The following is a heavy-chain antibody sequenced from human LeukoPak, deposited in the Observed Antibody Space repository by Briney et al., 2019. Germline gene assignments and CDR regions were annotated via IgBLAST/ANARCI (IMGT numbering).Heavy chain of an antibody. J-gene: IGHJ4*02. CDR1: GGSVSSSSYY. D-gene: IGHD6-6*01. Sequence: PSETLSLTCTVSGGSVSSSSYYWGWIRQPSGKGLEWIGSIYYSGSTYYNPSLKSRVTISVDTSKNQFSLKLSSVTAADTAVYYCARLFGSSSYWGQGTLVTVSS. CDR3: ARLFGSSSY. CDR2: IYYSGST. V-gene: IGHV4-39*01.